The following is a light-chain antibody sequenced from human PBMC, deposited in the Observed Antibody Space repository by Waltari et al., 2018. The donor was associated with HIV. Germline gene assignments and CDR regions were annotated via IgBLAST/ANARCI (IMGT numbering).Light chain of an antibody. J-gene: IGLJ3*02. CDR2: GNS. V-gene: IGLV1-40*01. Sequence: QSVLTQPPSVSGAPGQRVTISCTGSSSNIGAGYDVHWYQPLPGTAPKLLIYGNSNRPSGVPDRFSGSKSGTSASLAITGLQAEDEADYYCQSYDSTGVFGGGTKLTVL. CDR1: SSNIGAGYD. CDR3: QSYDSTGV.